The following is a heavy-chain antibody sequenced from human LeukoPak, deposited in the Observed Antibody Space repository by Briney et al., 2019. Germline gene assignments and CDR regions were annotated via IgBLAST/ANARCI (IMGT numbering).Heavy chain of an antibody. CDR1: GGSISSYY. CDR2: IYSSGST. D-gene: IGHD3-9*01. V-gene: IGHV4-59*08. Sequence: PSETLSLTCTVSGGSISSYYWSWIRQPPGKGLEWIGYIYSSGSTNYNPSLQSRVTISLDTSKNQFSLKLSSVTAAGTAVYYCARHSRDPFENVDYCFDCWGQGTLVTVSS. J-gene: IGHJ4*02. CDR3: ARHSRDPFENVDYCFDC.